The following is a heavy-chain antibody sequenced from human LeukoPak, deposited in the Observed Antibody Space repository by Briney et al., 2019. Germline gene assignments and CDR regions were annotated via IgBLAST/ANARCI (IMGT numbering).Heavy chain of an antibody. D-gene: IGHD3-16*01. J-gene: IGHJ4*02. V-gene: IGHV4-34*01. CDR2: INHSGST. CDR1: GASFSGYY. CDR3: ARGRRRGESRGLFFDY. Sequence: PSETLSLTCAVYGASFSGYYWSWIRQPPGKGREWHGEINHSGSTNYNPSLKSRVTISVDTSKNQFTLKLSSVTAADTAVYYGARGRRRGESRGLFFDYWGQGTLVTVSS.